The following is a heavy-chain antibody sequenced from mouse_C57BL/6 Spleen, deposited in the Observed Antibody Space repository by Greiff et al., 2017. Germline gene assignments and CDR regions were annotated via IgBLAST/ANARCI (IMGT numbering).Heavy chain of an antibody. V-gene: IGHV1-50*01. CDR1: GYTFTSYW. Sequence: QVQLQQSGAELVKPGASVKLSCKASGYTFTSYWMQWVKQRPGQGLEWIGEIDPSDSYTNYNQKFKGKATLTVDTSSSTAYMQLSSLTSEDSAVYYCARGGDYDYWGQSTTLTVAS. CDR2: IDPSDSYT. J-gene: IGHJ2*01. CDR3: ARGGDYDY. D-gene: IGHD2-13*01.